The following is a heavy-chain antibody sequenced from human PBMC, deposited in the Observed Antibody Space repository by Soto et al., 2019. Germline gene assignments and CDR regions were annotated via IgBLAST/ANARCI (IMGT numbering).Heavy chain of an antibody. CDR3: ATVFDL. CDR2: IDTDGGGT. V-gene: IGHV3-74*01. CDR1: GFTLGSHR. J-gene: IGHJ5*02. Sequence: DVQLVESGGGLVQPGGSLRVSCAASGFTLGSHRIHWVRQPPGKGLEWVSRIDTDGGGTSYADSVKGRFTISTDNAKNTVYLQMNGLGAGDTAVYYCATVFDLWGQGTLVTVSS.